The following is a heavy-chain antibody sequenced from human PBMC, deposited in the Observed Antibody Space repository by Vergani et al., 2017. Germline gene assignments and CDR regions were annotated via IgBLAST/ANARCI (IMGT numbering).Heavy chain of an antibody. Sequence: QVQLQESGPGLVKPSETLTLTCDVSDSSIMTNPYWGWFRQSPGKGLEWIGCIHHSGDTHYNSSLKSRVSISIVSSSKFSLSLTSVTAADTAIYYCARHRGSGGFFPSSYFYRVGVWGHGATVTVSP. CDR1: DSSIMTNPY. CDR3: ARHRGSGGFFPSSYFYRVGV. D-gene: IGHD3-10*01. V-gene: IGHV4-38-2*01. CDR2: IHHSGDT. J-gene: IGHJ6*01.